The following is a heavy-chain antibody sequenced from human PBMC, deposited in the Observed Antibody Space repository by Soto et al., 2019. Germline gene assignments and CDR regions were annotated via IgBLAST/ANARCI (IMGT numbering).Heavy chain of an antibody. CDR1: GYTFTTYG. Sequence: GASEKVSCKASGYTFTTYGITWVRQAPGQGPEWMGWISGYNGHTKYAQKFQGRVTMTTDTSTSTVYMDLRSLTSDDTAVYYCAREGEMPYYYYGLDVWGQGTTVTVSS. CDR2: ISGYNGHT. J-gene: IGHJ6*02. D-gene: IGHD3-16*01. CDR3: AREGEMPYYYYGLDV. V-gene: IGHV1-18*01.